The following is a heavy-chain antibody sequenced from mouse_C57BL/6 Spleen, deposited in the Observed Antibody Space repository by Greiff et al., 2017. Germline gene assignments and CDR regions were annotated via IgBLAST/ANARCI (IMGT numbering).Heavy chain of an antibody. CDR1: GYTFTSYD. V-gene: IGHV1-85*01. Sequence: QVQLKQSGPELVKPGASVKLSCKASGYTFTSYDINWVKQRPGQGLEWIGWIYPRDGSTKYNEKFKGKATLTVDTSSSTAYMELHSLTSEDSAVYFCARAEGDYYGSSPFAYWGQGTLVTVSA. CDR2: IYPRDGST. CDR3: ARAEGDYYGSSPFAY. D-gene: IGHD1-1*01. J-gene: IGHJ3*01.